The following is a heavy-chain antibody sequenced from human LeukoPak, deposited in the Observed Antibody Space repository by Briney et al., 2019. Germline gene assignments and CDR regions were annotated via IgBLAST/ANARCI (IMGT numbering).Heavy chain of an antibody. CDR3: ARVYYYASGRLDS. Sequence: GPSVKVSCKASGYTFTSYDINWVRQATGQGLEWMGWMNPNSGNTGYAQKFQGRVTMTRDTSISTAYMELSRLRSDDTAVFYCARVYYYASGRLDSWGQGTLITVSS. CDR1: GYTFTSYD. CDR2: MNPNSGNT. V-gene: IGHV1-8*01. D-gene: IGHD3-10*01. J-gene: IGHJ4*02.